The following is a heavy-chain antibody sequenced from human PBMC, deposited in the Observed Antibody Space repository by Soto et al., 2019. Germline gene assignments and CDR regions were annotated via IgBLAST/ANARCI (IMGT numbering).Heavy chain of an antibody. D-gene: IGHD4-17*01. Sequence: EVQLVESGGGLVQPGGSLRLSCAASGFTFSSYWMSWVRQAPGKGLEWVANIKQDGSEKYYVDSVKGRFTISRDKAKNSLYLQMNSLRAEDTAVYYCARDDTVTAPQAWYFDLWGRGTLVTVSS. J-gene: IGHJ2*01. CDR1: GFTFSSYW. CDR2: IKQDGSEK. V-gene: IGHV3-7*01. CDR3: ARDDTVTAPQAWYFDL.